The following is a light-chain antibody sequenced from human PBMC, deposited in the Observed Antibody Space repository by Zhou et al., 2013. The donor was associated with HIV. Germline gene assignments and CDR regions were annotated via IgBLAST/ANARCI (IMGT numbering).Light chain of an antibody. J-gene: IGKJ3*01. CDR2: GAS. V-gene: IGKV3-20*01. CDR1: QSVSSKY. CDR3: QQYGISPPLFT. Sequence: EIVLTQSPGTLSLSPGERASLSCRASQSVSSKYLAWYQQKPGQAPRLLIYGASSRATGIPDRFSGSGSGTDFTLTISRLEPEDFAVYYCQQYGISPPLFTFGPGTKVDIK.